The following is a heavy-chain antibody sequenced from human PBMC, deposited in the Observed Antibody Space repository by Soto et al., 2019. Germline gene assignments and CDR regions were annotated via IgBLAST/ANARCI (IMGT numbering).Heavy chain of an antibody. CDR2: IIPMFDTP. Sequence: QVQLVQSGAAVKKPGSSVKVSCKASGGTFSSDSFSWVRQAPGQGLEWMGGIIPMFDTPIYAQKFQDRVTITADESTSTAYRQLSSLRSGDTAVYYCARSGGLDRDFNYWGQGSLVTVSS. CDR1: GGTFSSDS. J-gene: IGHJ4*02. V-gene: IGHV1-69*12. D-gene: IGHD2-15*01. CDR3: ARSGGLDRDFNY.